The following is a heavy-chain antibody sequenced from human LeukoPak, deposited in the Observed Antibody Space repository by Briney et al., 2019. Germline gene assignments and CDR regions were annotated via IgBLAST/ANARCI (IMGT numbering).Heavy chain of an antibody. D-gene: IGHD3-3*01. J-gene: IGHJ6*03. CDR1: GYTFTSYG. CDR2: ISAYNGNT. V-gene: IGHV1-18*01. Sequence: ASVKVSCKASGYTFTSYGISWVRLAPGQGLEWMGWISAYNGNTNYAQKLQGRVTMTTDTSTSTAYMELRSLRSADNAVYYCARDPLYDFWSGYYLDYYYMDVWGKGTTVTVSS. CDR3: ARDPLYDFWSGYYLDYYYMDV.